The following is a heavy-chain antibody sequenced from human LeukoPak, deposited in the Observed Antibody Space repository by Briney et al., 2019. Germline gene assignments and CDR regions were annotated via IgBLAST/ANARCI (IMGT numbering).Heavy chain of an antibody. J-gene: IGHJ4*02. CDR3: ARTTGSSSWYYFDY. V-gene: IGHV4-61*08. Sequence: SQTLSLTCTVSGGSISSGDYYWSWIRQPPGKGLEWIGYIYYSGSTNYNPSLKSRVTISVDTSKNQFSLKLSSVTAADTAVYYCARTTGSSSWYYFDYWGQGTLVTVSS. CDR1: GGSISSGDYY. D-gene: IGHD6-13*01. CDR2: IYYSGST.